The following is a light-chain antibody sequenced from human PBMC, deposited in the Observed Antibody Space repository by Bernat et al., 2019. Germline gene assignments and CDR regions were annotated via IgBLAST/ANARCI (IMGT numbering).Light chain of an antibody. CDR2: LGS. CDR3: MQALQTPWT. Sequence: DIVMTQSPLSLPVTPGEPASISCRSSQSLLHSNGYNYLDWYLQKPGQSPQLLIYLGSNRDSGVPDRFSGSGSGTEFTLKISRVEVEDVGVYYCMQALQTPWTFGQGTKVEIK. CDR1: QSLLHSNGYNY. V-gene: IGKV2-28*01. J-gene: IGKJ1*01.